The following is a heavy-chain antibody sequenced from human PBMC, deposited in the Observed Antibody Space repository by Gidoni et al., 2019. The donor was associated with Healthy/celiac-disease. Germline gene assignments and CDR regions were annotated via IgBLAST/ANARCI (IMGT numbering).Heavy chain of an antibody. CDR2: ISYDGSNK. V-gene: IGHV3-30*03. J-gene: IGHJ4*02. CDR1: GFTFSSYG. Sequence: QVQLVESGGGVVQPGRSLRLSCAASGFTFSSYGMHWVRQAPGKGLEWVAVISYDGSNKYYADSVKGRFTISRDNSKNTLYLQMNSLRAEDTAVYYCAHGYSGYDCLDYWGQGTLVTVSS. D-gene: IGHD5-12*01. CDR3: AHGYSGYDCLDY.